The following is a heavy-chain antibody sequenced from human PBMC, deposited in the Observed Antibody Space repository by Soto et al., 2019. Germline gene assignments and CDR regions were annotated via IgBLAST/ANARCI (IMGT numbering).Heavy chain of an antibody. CDR1: GFTFSDYY. J-gene: IGHJ6*03. V-gene: IGHV3-11*01. Sequence: GGSLRLSCAASGFTFSDYYMSWIRQAPGKGLEWVSYISSSGSTIYYADSVKGRFTISRDNAKNSLYLQMNSLRAEDTAVYYCARTMGYGSARSMDVWGKGTTVTVSS. CDR2: ISSSGSTI. D-gene: IGHD3-10*01. CDR3: ARTMGYGSARSMDV.